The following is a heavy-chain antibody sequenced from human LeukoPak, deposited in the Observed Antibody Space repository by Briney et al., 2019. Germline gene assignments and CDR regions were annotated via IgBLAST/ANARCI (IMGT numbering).Heavy chain of an antibody. CDR3: AREGGDSSGYSPSGFDP. V-gene: IGHV4-34*01. CDR2: INHSGST. J-gene: IGHJ5*02. CDR1: GGSFSGYY. D-gene: IGHD3-22*01. Sequence: SETLSLTCAVYGGSFSGYYWSWIRQPPGKGLEWIGEINHSGSTNYNPSLKSRVTISVDTSKNQFSLKLSSVTAADTAVYYCAREGGDSSGYSPSGFDPWGQGTLVTVSS.